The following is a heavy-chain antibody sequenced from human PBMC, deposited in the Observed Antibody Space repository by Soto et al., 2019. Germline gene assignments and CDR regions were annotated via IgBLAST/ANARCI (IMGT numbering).Heavy chain of an antibody. CDR3: LKDHRYYYDNTGS. D-gene: IGHD3-22*01. CDR1: GFTLSSYA. V-gene: IGHV3-23*01. J-gene: IGHJ4*02. CDR2: ISGSGIST. Sequence: PGGSLRLSCAASGFTLSSYAMSWVRQAPGKGLEWVSAISGSGISTYYADSVKGRFTISRDNSKNTLYLQMNSLRAEDTAVYYCLKDHRYYYDNTGSGGRGTLVT.